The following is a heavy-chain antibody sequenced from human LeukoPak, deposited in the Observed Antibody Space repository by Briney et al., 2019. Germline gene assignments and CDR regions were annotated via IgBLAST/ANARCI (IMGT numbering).Heavy chain of an antibody. D-gene: IGHD3-3*01. Sequence: PGGSLRLSCTASGFTFGDYAMSWFRQAPGKGLEWVGFIRSKAYGGTTEYAASVKGRFTISRDDSKSIAYLQMNSLKTEDTAVYYCTRDSPYYDFWSGYYYGRFDPWGQGTLVTVSS. V-gene: IGHV3-49*03. CDR2: IRSKAYGGTT. CDR1: GFTFGDYA. J-gene: IGHJ5*02. CDR3: TRDSPYYDFWSGYYYGRFDP.